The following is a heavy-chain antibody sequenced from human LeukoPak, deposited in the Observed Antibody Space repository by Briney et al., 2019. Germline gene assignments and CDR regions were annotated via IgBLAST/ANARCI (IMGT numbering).Heavy chain of an antibody. J-gene: IGHJ4*02. CDR3: ARFGGSSH. CDR1: GGSISSSSYY. Sequence: PSETLSLTCTVSGGSISSSSYYWGWIRQPPGKGLEWIGSIYYSGSTYYNPSLKSRVTISVDTSKNQFSLKLSSVTAADTAVYYCARFGGSSHWGQGTLVTVSS. D-gene: IGHD4-23*01. V-gene: IGHV4-39*01. CDR2: IYYSGST.